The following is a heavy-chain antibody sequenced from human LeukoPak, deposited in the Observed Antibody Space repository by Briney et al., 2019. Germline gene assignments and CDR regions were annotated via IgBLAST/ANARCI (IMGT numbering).Heavy chain of an antibody. CDR2: MNPNSGNA. Sequence: WASVKVSCKASGYTFINYDINWVRQAPGQGLEWMGWMNPNSGNAGYAQKFQGRVTMTRNTSVSTAYMELSSLRSEDTALYYCARAPGYDFWTRSYYYYDIDVWGNGTPVTVSS. J-gene: IGHJ6*03. D-gene: IGHD3-3*01. CDR3: ARAPGYDFWTRSYYYYDIDV. CDR1: GYTFINYD. V-gene: IGHV1-8*01.